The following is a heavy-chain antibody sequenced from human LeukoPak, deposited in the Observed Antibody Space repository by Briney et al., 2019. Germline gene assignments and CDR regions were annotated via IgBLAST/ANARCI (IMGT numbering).Heavy chain of an antibody. V-gene: IGHV3-13*01. Sequence: GGSLRPSCATSGFTFSRSDMHWVRQVPGKGLEWVSTIRTAGDAFFPDSVRGRFTVSRENGKNSVYLQMHSLRAGDTAVYYCARGSDIENYYFDGWGQGTLVTVSS. CDR2: IRTAGDA. CDR3: ARGSDIENYYFDG. D-gene: IGHD2-15*01. CDR1: GFTFSRSD. J-gene: IGHJ4*02.